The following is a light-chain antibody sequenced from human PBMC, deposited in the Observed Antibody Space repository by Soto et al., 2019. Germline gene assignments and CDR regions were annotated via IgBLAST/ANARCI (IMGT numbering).Light chain of an antibody. CDR3: LHDYNFPWT. J-gene: IGKJ1*01. CDR1: QGIRND. V-gene: IGKV1-6*01. CDR2: AAS. Sequence: AIQMTQSPSSLSASVGDRVTITCRASQGIRNDLGWYQQKPGRAPKLLIYAASTLQSGVPSRFSGRGSGTDFTLTISSLQPEDFATYYCLHDYNFPWTFGQGTKVDIK.